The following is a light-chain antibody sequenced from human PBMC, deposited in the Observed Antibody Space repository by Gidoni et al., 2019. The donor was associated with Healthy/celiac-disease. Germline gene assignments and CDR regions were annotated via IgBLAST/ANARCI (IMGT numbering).Light chain of an antibody. CDR3: QQYGSSRMYT. V-gene: IGKV3-20*01. J-gene: IGKJ2*01. CDR2: GAS. CDR1: QSVSSSY. Sequence: EIVLTQSPGTLSLSPGERATLPCRASQSVSSSYLAWYQQKPGQAPRLLIYGASSRATGIPDRFSGSGSGTDFTLTISRLEPEDCAVYYSQQYGSSRMYTFGQGTKLEIK.